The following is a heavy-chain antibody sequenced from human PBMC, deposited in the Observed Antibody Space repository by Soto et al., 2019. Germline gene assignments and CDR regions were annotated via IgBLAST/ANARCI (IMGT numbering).Heavy chain of an antibody. CDR2: IYHSGST. V-gene: IGHV4-30-2*01. CDR3: ARESSSYSGSGVDALDV. Sequence: PSETLSLTCAVSGGSISSGGYSWSWIRQPPGKGLEWIGYIYHSGSTYYNPSLKSRVTISVDRSKNQFSLKLSSVTSADTDVYYCARESSSYSGSGVDALDVWGEGTRVTFAS. D-gene: IGHD3-10*01. J-gene: IGHJ3*01. CDR1: GGSISSGGYS.